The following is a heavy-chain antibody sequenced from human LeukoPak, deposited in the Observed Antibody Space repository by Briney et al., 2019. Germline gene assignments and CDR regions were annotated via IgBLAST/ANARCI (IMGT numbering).Heavy chain of an antibody. CDR3: VKDRSSTWSFDY. CDR1: VFTFSNYG. CDR2: ISFDGTNK. J-gene: IGHJ4*02. Sequence: GGSLRLSCAASVFTFSNYGTHWVRQAPGKGLEWVAVISFDGTNKYYVDSVKGRFTISRDNSNNTLYLQMNSLRAEDTAVYYCVKDRSSTWSFDYWGQGTLVIVSS. D-gene: IGHD6-13*01. V-gene: IGHV3-30*18.